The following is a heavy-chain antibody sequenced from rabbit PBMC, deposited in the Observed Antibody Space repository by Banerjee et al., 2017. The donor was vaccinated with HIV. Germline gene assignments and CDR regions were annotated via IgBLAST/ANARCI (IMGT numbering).Heavy chain of an antibody. CDR2: IYTGDGNT. V-gene: IGHV1S45*01. D-gene: IGHD1-1*01. Sequence: QEQLVESGGGLVQPEGSLTLTCTASGFSFSTTYDMCWVRQAPGKGLEWIACIYTGDGNTYYANWAKGRFTISKTSSTTVTLQMTSLTAADTATYFCARDSAYGGGGGYDLWGPGTLVTVS. CDR1: GFSFSTTYD. J-gene: IGHJ4*01. CDR3: ARDSAYGGGGGYDL.